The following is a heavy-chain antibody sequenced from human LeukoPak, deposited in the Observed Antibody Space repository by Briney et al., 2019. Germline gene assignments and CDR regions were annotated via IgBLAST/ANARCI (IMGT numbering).Heavy chain of an antibody. J-gene: IGHJ4*02. V-gene: IGHV3-21*01. CDR2: ISSSSTYT. Sequence: GGSLRLSCAASGFTFSSYGMHWVRQAPGKGLEWVSSISSSSTYTYYIDSVRGRFTISRDNAKNSLYLQMNSLRAEDTAVYYCVRDLEYSSSSVSGRSFDYWGQGTLVTVSS. D-gene: IGHD6-6*01. CDR3: VRDLEYSSSSVSGRSFDY. CDR1: GFTFSSYG.